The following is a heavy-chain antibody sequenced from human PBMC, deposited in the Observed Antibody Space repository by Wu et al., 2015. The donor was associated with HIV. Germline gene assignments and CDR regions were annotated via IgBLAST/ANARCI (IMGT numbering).Heavy chain of an antibody. CDR1: IHLHRLL. CDR2: INPNSGGT. J-gene: IGHJ3*02. Sequence: QVQLVQSGAEVEEAWGLSEGLLQGFWIHLHRLLYALGATGPGQGLEWMGWINPNSGGTNYAQKFQGRVTMTRDTSISTAYMELSRLRSDDTAVYYCARVLVLPRAAADAFDIWGQGTMVTVSS. D-gene: IGHD6-13*01. V-gene: IGHV1-2*02. CDR3: ARVLVLPRAAADAFDI.